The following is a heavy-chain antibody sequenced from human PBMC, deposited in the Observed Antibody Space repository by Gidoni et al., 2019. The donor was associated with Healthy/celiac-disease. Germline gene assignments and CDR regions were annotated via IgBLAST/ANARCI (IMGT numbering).Heavy chain of an antibody. J-gene: IGHJ4*02. V-gene: IGHV4-31*03. D-gene: IGHD5-12*01. CDR1: GGLISSGGHY. Sequence: QVQLQESGPGLVKPSQTLSLTCTVSGGLISSGGHYWSWIRQHPWKGLEWIGYIYYSGSTYYNPSLKSRVTISVDTSKNQFSLKRSSVTAADTAVYYCARGRDASVATELDYWGQGTLVTVSS. CDR3: ARGRDASVATELDY. CDR2: IYYSGST.